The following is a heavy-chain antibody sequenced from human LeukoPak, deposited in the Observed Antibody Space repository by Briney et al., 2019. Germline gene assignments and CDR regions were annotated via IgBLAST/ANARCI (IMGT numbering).Heavy chain of an antibody. Sequence: GGSLRLSCAASGFTFSDYYMSWIRQAPGKGLEWVSYISSSGSTIYYADSVKGRFTISRDNAKNSLYLQMNSLRAEDTAVYHCAREGVRGYSPIDYWGQGTLVTVSS. J-gene: IGHJ4*02. D-gene: IGHD5-18*01. V-gene: IGHV3-11*01. CDR2: ISSSGSTI. CDR1: GFTFSDYY. CDR3: AREGVRGYSPIDY.